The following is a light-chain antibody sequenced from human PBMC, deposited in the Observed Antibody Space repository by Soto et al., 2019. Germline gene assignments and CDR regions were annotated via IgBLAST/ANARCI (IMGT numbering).Light chain of an antibody. V-gene: IGLV1-51*01. CDR3: ATWDNSLSAVL. J-gene: IGLJ2*01. CDR2: GSN. Sequence: QSVLTQSPSVSAAPGQRITISCSGSSSNIGNNDVAWYQQLPGTAPKLLIYGSNKRLSGISDRFSGSRSGTSATLGITGLQTGDEADYYCATWDNSLSAVLFGGGTKLTVL. CDR1: SSNIGNND.